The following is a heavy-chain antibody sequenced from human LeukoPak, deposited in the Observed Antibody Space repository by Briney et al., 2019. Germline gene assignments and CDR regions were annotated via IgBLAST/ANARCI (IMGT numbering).Heavy chain of an antibody. CDR3: AAKQRGSCYN. V-gene: IGHV3-48*01. D-gene: IGHD2-15*01. J-gene: IGHJ4*02. CDR1: GFTFSSYE. Sequence: PGGSLRLSCAASGFTFSSYEMNWVREALGKGLEWVSYISSSSSTIYYADSVKGRFTLSRDNAKNSLYLQMNSLRAEDTALYYCAAKQRGSCYNWGQGTLVTVSS. CDR2: ISSSSSTI.